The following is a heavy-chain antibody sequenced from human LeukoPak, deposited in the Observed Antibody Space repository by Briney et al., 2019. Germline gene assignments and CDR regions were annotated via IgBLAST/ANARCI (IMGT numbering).Heavy chain of an antibody. CDR3: ATSQTTSGRYGNTFDV. CDR2: IKQDGSEK. CDR1: GFTFSSYE. J-gene: IGHJ3*01. D-gene: IGHD6-19*01. Sequence: GGSLRLSCAASGFTFSSYEMNWVRQAPGKGLEWVANIKQDGSEKYYVDSVKGRFTISRDNAKNSLYLQMNSLRAEDTAVYYCATSQTTSGRYGNTFDVWGQGTMVTISS. V-gene: IGHV3-7*01.